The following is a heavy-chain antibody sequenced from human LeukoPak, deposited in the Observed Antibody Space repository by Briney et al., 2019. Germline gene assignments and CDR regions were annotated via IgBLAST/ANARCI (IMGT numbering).Heavy chain of an antibody. CDR1: GYTFTSYY. D-gene: IGHD1/OR15-1a*01. V-gene: IGHV1-46*01. J-gene: IGHJ3*02. CDR3: ARGAEQLGDAFDT. CDR2: ISPSGGST. Sequence: ASVKFSCKASGYTFTSYYIHWVRQAPGQGLEWMGIISPSGGSTTYAQKFQGRVTMTRDTSASTVYMELRSLRSDDTAVYYCARGAEQLGDAFDTWGQGTMVTVSS.